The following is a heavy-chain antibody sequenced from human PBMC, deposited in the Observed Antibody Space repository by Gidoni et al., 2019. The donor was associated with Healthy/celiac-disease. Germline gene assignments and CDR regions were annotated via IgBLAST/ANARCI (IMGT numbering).Heavy chain of an antibody. CDR1: GFSLSNARMG. CDR2: IFSNDEK. CDR3: ALFGELFARNCDY. D-gene: IGHD3-10*02. J-gene: IGHJ4*02. Sequence: QVTLKESGPVLVKPTETLTLTCTVSGFSLSNARMGVSWIRQPPGKAREWLAHIFSNDEKSYSTSLKSRRTISKDTSKSQVVLTMTNMDPLETATYYCALFGELFARNCDYWGQGTLVTVSS. V-gene: IGHV2-26*01.